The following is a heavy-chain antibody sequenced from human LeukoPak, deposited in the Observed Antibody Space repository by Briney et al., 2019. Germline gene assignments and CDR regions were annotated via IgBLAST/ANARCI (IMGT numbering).Heavy chain of an antibody. CDR2: IYYGGST. V-gene: IGHV4-30-4*07. CDR1: GGSISSGGYS. J-gene: IGHJ4*02. D-gene: IGHD1-26*01. Sequence: ASQTLSLTCAASGGSISSGGYSWSWIRQPPRKGLEWIVYIYYGGSTYYNASLQSRVTISIDTSKNQFSLRLSSVTAADTAMYFCAKSGGYGLIDYWGQGTLVTVSS. CDR3: AKSGGYGLIDY.